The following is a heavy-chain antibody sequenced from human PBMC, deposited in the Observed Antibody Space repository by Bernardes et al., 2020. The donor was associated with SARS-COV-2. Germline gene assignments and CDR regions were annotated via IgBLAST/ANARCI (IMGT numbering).Heavy chain of an antibody. V-gene: IGHV1-18*01. Sequence: ASVKVSCKSSGYRFTDYGITWVRQVPGQGLEWMGWISINSVNTNYAQKFQGRLTMTTDTSTGTAYMELGSLRSDDTAMYYCAGDLGVIVLPPNTANFDCWGQGTLVTVSS. CDR2: ISINSVNT. D-gene: IGHD3-10*01. CDR1: GYRFTDYG. J-gene: IGHJ4*02. CDR3: AGDLGVIVLPPNTANFDC.